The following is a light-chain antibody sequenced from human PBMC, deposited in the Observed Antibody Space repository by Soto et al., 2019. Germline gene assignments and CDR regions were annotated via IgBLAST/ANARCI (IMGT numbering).Light chain of an antibody. CDR3: QQYDNSPLT. J-gene: IGKJ4*01. Sequence: EIVLTQSPATLSLSPGERGTLSCRASESVTNYLAWYQQKPGQAPRLLVYDVSNRATGIPDRFSGCGSGTDFTLTISRLEPEDFAVYYCQQYDNSPLTFGVGTKVDIK. CDR1: ESVTNY. V-gene: IGKV3-20*01. CDR2: DVS.